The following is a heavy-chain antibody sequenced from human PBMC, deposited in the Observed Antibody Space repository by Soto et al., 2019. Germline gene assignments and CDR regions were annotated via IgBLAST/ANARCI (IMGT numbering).Heavy chain of an antibody. CDR3: ARSRDIVVVLAAAPNYYHGLDV. Sequence: GGSLRLSCAASGFTFSTYGMHWVRQAPGKGLEWVAVISYDGSNKYYADSVKGRFTISRDNVKNSLYLQMNSLRAGDTAVYYCARSRDIVVVLAAAPNYYHGLDVWGQGTTVTVSS. D-gene: IGHD2-2*01. CDR2: ISYDGSNK. CDR1: GFTFSTYG. J-gene: IGHJ6*02. V-gene: IGHV3-30*03.